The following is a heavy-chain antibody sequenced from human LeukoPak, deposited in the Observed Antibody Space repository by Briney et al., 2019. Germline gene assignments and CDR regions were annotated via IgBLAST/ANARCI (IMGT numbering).Heavy chain of an antibody. Sequence: PGGSLRLSCAASGFTFSSYAMHWVRQAPGKGLEWATLISDDGSNKYYADSVKGRFTISRDNSKNTLYLQMNSLRPEDTAVYYCARDTHYGSPNYFDYWGQGTLVTVSS. CDR3: ARDTHYGSPNYFDY. V-gene: IGHV3-30-3*01. J-gene: IGHJ4*02. CDR1: GFTFSSYA. D-gene: IGHD4-17*01. CDR2: ISDDGSNK.